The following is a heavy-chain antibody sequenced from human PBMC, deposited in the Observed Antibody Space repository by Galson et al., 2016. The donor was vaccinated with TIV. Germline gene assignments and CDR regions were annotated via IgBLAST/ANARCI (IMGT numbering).Heavy chain of an antibody. CDR2: MNPNSGNT. V-gene: IGHV1-8*01. CDR3: SRDRNTYHVDIPFDY. Sequence: SVKVSCKASGYIFSRNHINWVRQATGQGLEWVGWMNPNSGNTGYAEKFQGRLTMTWNSSGSTAYMELSGLKSEDTAVYYCSRDRNTYHVDIPFDYWGQGAQVTVSS. D-gene: IGHD1-14*01. CDR1: GYIFSRNH. J-gene: IGHJ4*02.